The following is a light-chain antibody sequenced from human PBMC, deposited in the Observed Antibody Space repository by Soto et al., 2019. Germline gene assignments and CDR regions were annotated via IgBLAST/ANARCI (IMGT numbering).Light chain of an antibody. CDR1: QSISSS. CDR2: DAS. Sequence: EIVLTQSPATLSLSPGERATLSCRASQSISSSLAWYQHNPGQAPRLLIYDASNRATGIPARFSGSGSRTDIPLTISSLEPEDFAVSYCQQRTNWPLTFGGGTKVEL. V-gene: IGKV3-11*01. CDR3: QQRTNWPLT. J-gene: IGKJ4*01.